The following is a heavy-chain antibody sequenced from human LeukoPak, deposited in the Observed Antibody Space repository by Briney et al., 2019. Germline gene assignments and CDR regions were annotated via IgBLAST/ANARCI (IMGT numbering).Heavy chain of an antibody. D-gene: IGHD3-3*01. V-gene: IGHV4-59*12. CDR3: ARDTVGSDFWSGYHQDAFDI. CDR1: GGSISPYY. Sequence: SETLSLTCTVSGGSISPYYWSWIRQPPGKGLEWIGYIYYSGSSNYNPSLKSRVTISLDTSKNQFSLKLSSVTAADTAVYYCARDTVGSDFWSGYHQDAFDIWGQGTMVTVSS. CDR2: IYYSGSS. J-gene: IGHJ3*02.